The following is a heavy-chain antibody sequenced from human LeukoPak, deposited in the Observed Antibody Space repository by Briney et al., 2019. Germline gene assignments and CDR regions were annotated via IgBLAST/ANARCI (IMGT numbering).Heavy chain of an antibody. CDR3: AKDVSSSWYYYYGVDV. Sequence: GGSLRLSCAASGFTFSSYGMHWVRQAPGEGLEWVALISYDGSNKYYADSVKGRFTISRDNSKNTLYLQMNSLRAEDTAVYYCAKDVSSSWYYYYGVDVWGKGTTVTVSS. D-gene: IGHD6-13*01. CDR2: ISYDGSNK. J-gene: IGHJ6*04. V-gene: IGHV3-30*18. CDR1: GFTFSSYG.